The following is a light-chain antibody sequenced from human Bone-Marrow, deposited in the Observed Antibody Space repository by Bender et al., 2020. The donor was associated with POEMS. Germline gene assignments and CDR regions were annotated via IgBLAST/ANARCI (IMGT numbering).Light chain of an antibody. Sequence: QSALTQPASVSGSPGQSITISCTGTSSDVGGYNFVSWYQQHPGKAPKLMIYEVTNRPSGISNRFSGSKSGNTASLTISGLQAEDEADYYCCSRAQTGTSWVFGGGTKLTVL. CDR1: SSDVGGYNF. J-gene: IGLJ3*02. CDR3: CSRAQTGTSWV. CDR2: EVT. V-gene: IGLV2-23*02.